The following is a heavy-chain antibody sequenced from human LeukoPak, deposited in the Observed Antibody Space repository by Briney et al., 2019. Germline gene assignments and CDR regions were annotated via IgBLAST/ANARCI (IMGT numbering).Heavy chain of an antibody. D-gene: IGHD3-22*01. J-gene: IGHJ6*02. V-gene: IGHV3-30*04. CDR3: ARDSSGYDYYYGMDV. CDR1: GFTFSSYA. CDR2: ISYDGSNK. Sequence: GGSLRLSCAASGFTFSSYAMHWVRQAPGKGLEWVAVISYDGSNKYYADSVKGRFTISRDNSKNTLYLQMNSLRAEDTAVYYCARDSSGYDYYYGMDVWGQGTTVTVSS.